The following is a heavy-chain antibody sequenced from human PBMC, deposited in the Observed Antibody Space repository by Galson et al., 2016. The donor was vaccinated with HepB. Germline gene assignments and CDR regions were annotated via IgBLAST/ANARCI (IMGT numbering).Heavy chain of an antibody. CDR2: ISTYNGDT. J-gene: IGHJ5*02. Sequence: SVKVSCKASGYTFTNYGIAWVRQAPGQGLEWMGWISTYNGDTKFAQRFQGRVTMTTDTSTRTAYMELRSLRSDDTAMYYCARDAGVVSVTGEDWFDPWGQGTLVTVSS. D-gene: IGHD1-26*01. CDR3: ARDAGVVSVTGEDWFDP. V-gene: IGHV1-18*01. CDR1: GYTFTNYG.